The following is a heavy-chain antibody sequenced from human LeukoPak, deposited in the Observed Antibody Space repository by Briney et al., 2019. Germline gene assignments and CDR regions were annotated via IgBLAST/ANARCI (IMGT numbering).Heavy chain of an antibody. CDR1: GFTFSRFW. J-gene: IGHJ3*02. Sequence: GGSRRLSCAASGFTFSRFWVSWVRPAPGGGLEWVANIDQSGGRNNYVDSVKGRFTLSRDNAINSLFLEMSSLRADDTAVYFCARDVEGGTFDIWGQGTTVTVSS. D-gene: IGHD3-16*01. V-gene: IGHV3-7*05. CDR2: IDQSGGRN. CDR3: ARDVEGGTFDI.